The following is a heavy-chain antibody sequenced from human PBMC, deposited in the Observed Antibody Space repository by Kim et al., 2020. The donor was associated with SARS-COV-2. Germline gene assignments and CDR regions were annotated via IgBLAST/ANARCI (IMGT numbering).Heavy chain of an antibody. J-gene: IGHJ4*02. Sequence: SETLSLTCTVSGGSINSSTYYWGWVRQPPGKGLEWIGTIHYSGNTFYNPSLQSRVTISVDTSKNQFYLKLNSVTAADTAVYYCASPLPLDFWGQGTLVTVSS. V-gene: IGHV4-39*01. CDR1: GGSINSSTYY. CDR3: ASPLPLDF. CDR2: IHYSGNT.